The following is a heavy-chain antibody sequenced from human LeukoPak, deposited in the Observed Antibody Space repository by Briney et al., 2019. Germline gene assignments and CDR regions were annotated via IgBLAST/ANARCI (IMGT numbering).Heavy chain of an antibody. CDR3: ARQATEMATIRYYFDY. CDR2: IYYSGST. V-gene: IGHV4-59*08. CDR1: GGSISSYY. Sequence: SETLSLTCTVSGGSISSYYWSWIRQPPGKGLEWIGYIYYSGSTNYNPSLKSRVTISVDTSKNQSSLKLGSVTAADTAVYYCARQATEMATIRYYFDYWGQGTLVTVSS. D-gene: IGHD5-24*01. J-gene: IGHJ4*02.